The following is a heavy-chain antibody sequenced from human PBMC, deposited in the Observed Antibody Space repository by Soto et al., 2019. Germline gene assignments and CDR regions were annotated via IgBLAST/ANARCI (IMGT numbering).Heavy chain of an antibody. CDR3: AMGGSPYVWFNEY. CDR2: IIPVFGTT. D-gene: IGHD3-16*01. V-gene: IGHV1-69*01. J-gene: IGHJ4*02. Sequence: QEQLVQSGAEVKKPGSSMKVSCKASGGIFSSFIISWVRQAPGQGLEWMGGIIPVFGTTNYAQKFQDRVTITADESTNTAYMELSSLRSEDTAMYYCAMGGSPYVWFNEYWGQGTLVTVSS. CDR1: GGIFSSFI.